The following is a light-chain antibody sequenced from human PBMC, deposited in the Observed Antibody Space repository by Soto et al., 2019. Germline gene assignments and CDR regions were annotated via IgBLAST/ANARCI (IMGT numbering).Light chain of an antibody. V-gene: IGKV1-5*01. CDR1: QSISSW. CDR2: DAS. CDR3: QQYNSYSRYT. Sequence: IQMTQSPSTLSASVGDRVTITCRASQSISSWLAWYQQKPGKAPKLLIYDASSLESGVPSRFSGSGARTEFTLTISSLQPDDFATYYCQQYNSYSRYTFGQGTKLEIK. J-gene: IGKJ2*01.